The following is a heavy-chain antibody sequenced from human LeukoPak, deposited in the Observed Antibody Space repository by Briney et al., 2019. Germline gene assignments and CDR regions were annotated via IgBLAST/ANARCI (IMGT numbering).Heavy chain of an antibody. CDR1: GFTFSDSG. V-gene: IGHV3-73*01. CDR2: IKSKANNYAT. J-gene: IGHJ5*02. Sequence: GGSLRLSCAASGFTFSDSGMHWVRQASGKGLEWVGRIKSKANNYATAYAASVKGRFTTSRDDSKNTAFLQMDSLKTEDTAMYYCSNSPASSDFAWGQGTQVTVSS. CDR3: SNSPASSDFA. D-gene: IGHD6-25*01.